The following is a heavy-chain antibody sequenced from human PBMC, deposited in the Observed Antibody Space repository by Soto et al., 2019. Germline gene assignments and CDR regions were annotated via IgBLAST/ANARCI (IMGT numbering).Heavy chain of an antibody. V-gene: IGHV1-3*01. D-gene: IGHD4-17*01. CDR3: ARGLRWKGGDAFDI. J-gene: IGHJ3*02. CDR1: GYTFTRYA. Sequence: ASVKVSCKAPGYTFTRYAMHWVRQAPGQRLEWMGWINAGNGNTKYSQKFQGRVTITRDTSASTAYMELSSLRSEDTAVYYCARGLRWKGGDAFDIWGQGTMVTVSS. CDR2: INAGNGNT.